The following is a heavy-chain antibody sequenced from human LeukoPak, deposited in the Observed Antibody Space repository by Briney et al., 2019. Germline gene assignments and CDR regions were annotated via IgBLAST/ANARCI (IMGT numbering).Heavy chain of an antibody. J-gene: IGHJ4*02. CDR2: INPNSGGT. CDR1: GYTFTGYY. V-gene: IGHV1-2*02. D-gene: IGHD6-19*01. Sequence: GASVKVSCKASGYTFTGYYMHWVRQAPGQGLEWMGWINPNSGGTNYAQKFQGRVTMTRDTSISTAYMELSRLRSDDTAVYYCARDCSSAYSYFDYWGQGTLVTVSS. CDR3: ARDCSSAYSYFDY.